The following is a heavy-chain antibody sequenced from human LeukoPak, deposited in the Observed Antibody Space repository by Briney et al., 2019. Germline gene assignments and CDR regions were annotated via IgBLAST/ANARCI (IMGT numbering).Heavy chain of an antibody. J-gene: IGHJ3*02. CDR3: ASPAYCRSTSCYAFDI. V-gene: IGHV1-8*02. CDR2: MNPHSGNT. D-gene: IGHD2-2*01. Sequence: SSVTVSFKSSRYTFPNYDINWVRPATGQGLDWMGWMNPHSGNTGYPQKFQGRVTMTRNTSISTAYMELSSLRSEDTAVYYCASPAYCRSTSCYAFDIWGQGTMVTVSS. CDR1: RYTFPNYD.